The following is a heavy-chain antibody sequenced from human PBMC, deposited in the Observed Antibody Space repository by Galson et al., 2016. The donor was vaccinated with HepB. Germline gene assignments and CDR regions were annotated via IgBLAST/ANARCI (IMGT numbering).Heavy chain of an antibody. V-gene: IGHV3-21*01. J-gene: IGHJ6*02. CDR2: IRSNSIYI. D-gene: IGHD3-3*01. Sequence: SLRLSCAASGFTFSSYSMNWVRQAPGKGLEWVSSIRSNSIYIYYADSVKGRFTISRDNAMNSLSLQMNSLRAEDTAVYYCARERAQYDSWSGSYYYYGMDVWGQGTTVTVSS. CDR1: GFTFSSYS. CDR3: ARERAQYDSWSGSYYYYGMDV.